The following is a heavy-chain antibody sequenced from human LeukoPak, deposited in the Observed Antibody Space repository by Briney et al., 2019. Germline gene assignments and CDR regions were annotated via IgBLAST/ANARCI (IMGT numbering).Heavy chain of an antibody. CDR2: IYYSGSA. J-gene: IGHJ4*02. D-gene: IGHD2-2*03. CDR3: ARHVGYCSSTSCYFDY. V-gene: IGHV4-39*01. Sequence: SETLSLTCTVSGGSISSSSYYWGWIRQPPGKGLEWIGSIYYSGSAYYNPSLKSRVTISVDTSKNQFSLKLNSVTAADTAVYYCARHVGYCSSTSCYFDYWGQGTLVTVSS. CDR1: GGSISSSSYY.